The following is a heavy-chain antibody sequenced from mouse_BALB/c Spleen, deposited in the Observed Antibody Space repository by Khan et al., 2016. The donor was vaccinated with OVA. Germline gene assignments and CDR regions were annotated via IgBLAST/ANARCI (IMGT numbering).Heavy chain of an antibody. Sequence: ELVESGGDLVKPGGSLKLSCAASGFTFSSYGMSWVRQTPDKRLEWVATISSGGSYTYYPDSVKGRFTISRDNAKNTLYLQMSSLKSEDTAMYYCVRQFWGYFDYWGQGTTFIVSS. CDR2: ISSGGSYT. CDR3: VRQFWGYFDY. V-gene: IGHV5-6*01. J-gene: IGHJ2*01. CDR1: GFTFSSYG.